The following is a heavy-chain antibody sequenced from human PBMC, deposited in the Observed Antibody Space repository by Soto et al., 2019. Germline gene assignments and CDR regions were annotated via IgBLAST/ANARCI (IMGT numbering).Heavy chain of an antibody. CDR1: GFTFSSYA. D-gene: IGHD3-3*01. CDR3: AKDEVSSITIFGVVITF. Sequence: EVQLLESGGGLVQPGGSLRLSCAASGFTFSSYAMSWVRQAPGKGLEWVSAISGSGGSTYYADSVKGRFTISRDNSKNTLYLQMNSLRAEDTAVYYCAKDEVSSITIFGVVITFWGQGTLVTVSS. V-gene: IGHV3-23*01. CDR2: ISGSGGST. J-gene: IGHJ4*02.